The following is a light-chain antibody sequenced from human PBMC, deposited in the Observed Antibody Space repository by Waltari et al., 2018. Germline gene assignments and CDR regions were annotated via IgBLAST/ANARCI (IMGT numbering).Light chain of an antibody. CDR2: DVY. CDR3: SSYTTSSTVI. CDR1: SRDVGAYNS. V-gene: IGLV2-14*03. J-gene: IGLJ2*01. Sequence: QSALTPPASVSGSPGQSLTISCTGTSRDVGAYNSVSWYQQHPGKAPKLMIYDVYNRPSGVSDRFSGSKSGNTASLSISGLQAEDEADYYCSSYTTSSTVIFGGGTKLSVL.